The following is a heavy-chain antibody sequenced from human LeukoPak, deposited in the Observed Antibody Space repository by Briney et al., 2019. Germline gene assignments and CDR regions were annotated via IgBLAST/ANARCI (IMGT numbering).Heavy chain of an antibody. CDR1: GFTFSSYG. Sequence: PGRSLRLSCAASGFTFSSYGMHWVRQAPGKGLEWVAVIWYGGSNKYYADSVKGRFTISRDNSKNTLDLQMNSLRAEDTAVYYCARDRSYDFWSGYSTPDYWGQGTLVTVSS. J-gene: IGHJ4*02. V-gene: IGHV3-33*01. CDR3: ARDRSYDFWSGYSTPDY. CDR2: IWYGGSNK. D-gene: IGHD3-3*01.